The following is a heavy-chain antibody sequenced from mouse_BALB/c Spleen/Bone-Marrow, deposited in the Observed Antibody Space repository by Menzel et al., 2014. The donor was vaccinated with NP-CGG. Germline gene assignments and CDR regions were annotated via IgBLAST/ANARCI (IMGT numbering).Heavy chain of an antibody. CDR1: GYTFTSSW. J-gene: IGHJ2*01. V-gene: IGHV1S130*01. D-gene: IGHD3-1*01. CDR2: IHPNSGNT. CDR3: ARSGFDY. Sequence: VQLQQSGPVLVRPGPSVKLSCNASGYTFTSSWMHWAKQRPGQGLEWIGEIHPNSGNTNYNEKFKGKATLTVDTSSGPSYVDLSRLTSEDSAVYYCARSGFDYWGQGTPLTVSS.